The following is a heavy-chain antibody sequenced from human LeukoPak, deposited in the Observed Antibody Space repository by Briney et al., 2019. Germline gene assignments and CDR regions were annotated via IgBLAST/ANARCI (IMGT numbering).Heavy chain of an antibody. CDR2: TSVSGASK. Sequence: GGSLRLSCGVSGFTFGRYAMSWVRQAPGKGLEWVSATSVSGASKYYADSVKGRFTISRDNSRNTLYLQMNSLRAEDTAVYYCAKDAFSGSYPDYHFDSWGQGTLVTVSS. J-gene: IGHJ4*02. CDR3: AKDAFSGSYPDYHFDS. D-gene: IGHD1-26*01. CDR1: GFTFGRYA. V-gene: IGHV3-23*01.